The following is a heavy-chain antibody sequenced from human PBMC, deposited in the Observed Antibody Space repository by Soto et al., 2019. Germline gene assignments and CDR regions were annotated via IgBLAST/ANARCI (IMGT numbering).Heavy chain of an antibody. D-gene: IGHD7-27*01. V-gene: IGHV3-30*18. Sequence: QVQLVESGGGVVQPRRSLRLSCAASGFTFSSYGMHWVRQAPGKGLEWVAVISYDGSNKYYADSVKGRFTISRDNSKKTLYFQINSLRGEDTAVYYCAKDLLGPGRAYGMDVWGQGTTVTVSS. J-gene: IGHJ6*02. CDR1: GFTFSSYG. CDR2: ISYDGSNK. CDR3: AKDLLGPGRAYGMDV.